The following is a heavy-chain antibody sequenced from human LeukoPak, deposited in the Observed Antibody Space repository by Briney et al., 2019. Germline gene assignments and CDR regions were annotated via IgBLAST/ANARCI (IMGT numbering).Heavy chain of an antibody. Sequence: GGSLRLSCAASGFTFSSYGMHWVRQAPGKGLEWVAFIRYDGSNKYYADSVKGRFTISRDNSKNTLFLQMNSLRAEDTAVYYCAKYPSYDFWSGYPRDDAFDIWGQGTMVTVSS. CDR2: IRYDGSNK. V-gene: IGHV3-30*02. CDR1: GFTFSSYG. D-gene: IGHD3-3*01. CDR3: AKYPSYDFWSGYPRDDAFDI. J-gene: IGHJ3*02.